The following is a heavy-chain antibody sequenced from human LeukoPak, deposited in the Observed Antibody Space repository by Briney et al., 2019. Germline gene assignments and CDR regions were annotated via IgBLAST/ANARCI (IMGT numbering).Heavy chain of an antibody. CDR3: ARHQVGANTFDY. J-gene: IGHJ4*02. CDR2: IYHSGST. Sequence: SETLSLPCAVSGGSINTWWFSWVPQPPGQGLEWIGEIYHSGSTHYSPSLESRVTISMDKPKNQFSLKLSSVTAADTAVYYCARHQVGANTFDYWGQGTLVTVS. D-gene: IGHD1-26*01. CDR1: GGSINTWW. V-gene: IGHV4-4*02.